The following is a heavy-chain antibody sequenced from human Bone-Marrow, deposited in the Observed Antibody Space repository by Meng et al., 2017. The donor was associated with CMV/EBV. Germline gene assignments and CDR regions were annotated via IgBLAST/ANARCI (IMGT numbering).Heavy chain of an antibody. CDR1: GFTFSSYA. CDR3: ARDMAVADY. V-gene: IGHV3-30*04. J-gene: IGHJ4*02. CDR2: ISYDGSNK. Sequence: GESLKISCAASGFTFSSYAMHWVRQAPGKGLEWVAVISYDGSNKYYADSVKGRFTISRDNSKNTLYLQMNSLRAEDTAVYYCARDMAVADYWGQGTPVTVS. D-gene: IGHD6-19*01.